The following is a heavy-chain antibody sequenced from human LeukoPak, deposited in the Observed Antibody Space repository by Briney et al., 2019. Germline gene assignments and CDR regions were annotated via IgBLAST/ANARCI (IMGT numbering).Heavy chain of an antibody. D-gene: IGHD2-15*01. CDR3: ARDMAELVVVAATPHNDY. CDR2: INWNGGST. J-gene: IGHJ4*02. V-gene: IGHV3-20*04. CDR1: GFTLDDYG. Sequence: GGSLRLSCAASGFTLDDYGMSWVRQAPGKGLEWVSGINWNGGSTGYADSVKGRFTISRDNAKNSLYLQMNSLRAEDTALYYCARDMAELVVVAATPHNDYWGQGTLVTVSS.